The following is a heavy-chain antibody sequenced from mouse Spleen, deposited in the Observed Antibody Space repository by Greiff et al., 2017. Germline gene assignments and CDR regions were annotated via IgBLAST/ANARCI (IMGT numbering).Heavy chain of an antibody. CDR3: AREGDGYYSGYFDY. CDR1: GFTFSDYG. D-gene: IGHD2-3*01. J-gene: IGHJ2*01. V-gene: IGHV5-17*01. CDR2: ISSGSSTI. Sequence: EVKLVESGGGLVKPGGSLKLSCAASGFTFSDYGMHWVRQAPEKGLEWVAYISSGSSTIYYADTVKGRFTISRDNAKNTLFLQMTSLRSEDTAMYYCAREGDGYYSGYFDYWGQGTTLTVSS.